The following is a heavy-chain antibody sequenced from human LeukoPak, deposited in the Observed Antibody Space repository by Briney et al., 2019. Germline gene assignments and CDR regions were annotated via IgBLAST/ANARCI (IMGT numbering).Heavy chain of an antibody. J-gene: IGHJ6*03. V-gene: IGHV4-30-4*01. D-gene: IGHD2-2*01. Sequence: PSQTLSLTCTVSGGSISSGDYYWSWIRQPPGKGLEWIGYIYYSGSTYYNPSLKSRVTISVDTSKNQFSLKLSSVTAADTAVYYCARDGVVPAASLHYYYMDVWGKGTTVTVSS. CDR2: IYYSGST. CDR3: ARDGVVPAASLHYYYMDV. CDR1: GGSISSGDYY.